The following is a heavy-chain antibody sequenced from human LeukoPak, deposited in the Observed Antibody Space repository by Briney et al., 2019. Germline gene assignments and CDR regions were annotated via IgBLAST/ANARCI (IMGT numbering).Heavy chain of an antibody. V-gene: IGHV4-4*07. CDR2: IYISGST. Sequence: SETLSLTCSVSGGSLSTNYWSWIRQPAGKGLEWIGRIYISGSTYYNASLKRRVTMSVDTAKNQFSLKLRSVTAADTAVYYCARDDGLSDWFDPWGQGILVTVSS. CDR3: ARDDGLSDWFDP. CDR1: GGSLSTNY. D-gene: IGHD6-25*01. J-gene: IGHJ5*02.